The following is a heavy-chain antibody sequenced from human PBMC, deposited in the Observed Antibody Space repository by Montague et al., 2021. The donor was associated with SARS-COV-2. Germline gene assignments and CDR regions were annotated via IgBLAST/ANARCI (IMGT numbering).Heavy chain of an antibody. CDR3: SRQDDMTTLIPGSLDH. D-gene: IGHD4-11*01. CDR2: IYYGGST. V-gene: IGHV4-59*08. CDR1: GGFINTYY. J-gene: IGHJ4*02. Sequence: SETLSLTCTVSGGFINTYYWSWIWKPPGKGLEWIGNIYYGGSTNYNPSLKSRVTISVDASKNQFSLRLRFVTAADMAAYDCSRQDDMTTLIPGSLDHWGQGTLVTVSS.